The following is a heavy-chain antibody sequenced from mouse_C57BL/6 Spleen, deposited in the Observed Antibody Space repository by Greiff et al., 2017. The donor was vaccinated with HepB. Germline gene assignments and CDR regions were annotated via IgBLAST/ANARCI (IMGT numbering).Heavy chain of an antibody. CDR1: GYTFTSYW. J-gene: IGHJ2*01. V-gene: IGHV1-69*01. CDR3: ARRTGRGGYFDY. Sequence: VQLQQSGAELVMPGASVKLSCKASGYTFTSYWMHWVKQRPGQGLEWIGEIDPSDSYTNYNQKFKGKSTLTVDKSSSTAYMQLSSLTSEDSAVYYWARRTGRGGYFDYWGQGTTLTVSS. D-gene: IGHD4-1*01. CDR2: IDPSDSYT.